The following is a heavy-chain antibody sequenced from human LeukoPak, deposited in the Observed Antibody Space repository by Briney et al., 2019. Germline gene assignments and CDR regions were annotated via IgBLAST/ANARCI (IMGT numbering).Heavy chain of an antibody. CDR2: ISYDGSNK. Sequence: GGSLRLSCAASGFTFSSYGMHWVRQAPGKGLEWVAVISYDGSNKYYADSVKGRFTISRDNSKNTLYLQMNSLRAEDTAVYYCATKGRGSTIFGVVIKNWFDPWGQGTLVTVSS. CDR3: ATKGRGSTIFGVVIKNWFDP. V-gene: IGHV3-30*03. CDR1: GFTFSSYG. J-gene: IGHJ5*02. D-gene: IGHD3-3*01.